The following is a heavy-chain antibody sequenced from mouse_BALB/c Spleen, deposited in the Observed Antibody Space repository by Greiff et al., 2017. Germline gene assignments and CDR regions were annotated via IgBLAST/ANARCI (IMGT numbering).Heavy chain of an antibody. CDR1: GFTFSSYT. D-gene: IGHD2-4*01. CDR3: TRDGMITTPFDV. V-gene: IGHV5-6-4*01. Sequence: DVMLVESGGGLVKPGGSLKLSCAASGFTFSSYTMSWVRQTPEKRLEWVATISSGGSYTYYPDSVKGRFTISRDNAKNTLYLQMSSLKSEDTAMYYCTRDGMITTPFDVWGAGTTVTVSS. CDR2: ISSGGSYT. J-gene: IGHJ1*01.